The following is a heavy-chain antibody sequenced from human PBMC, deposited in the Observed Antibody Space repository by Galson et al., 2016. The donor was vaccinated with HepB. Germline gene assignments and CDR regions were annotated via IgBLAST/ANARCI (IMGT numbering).Heavy chain of an antibody. Sequence: SLRLSCAASGFTFSDSAMHWVRQASGRGLEWVGRIRSKANTYATAYAASVKGRFTISRDDSKNTASLQMNSLKTEATAVYYCTRRRAADGKGETVDNWGQGILVTVSS. D-gene: IGHD6-25*01. V-gene: IGHV3-73*01. CDR1: GFTFSDSA. CDR3: TRRRAADGKGETVDN. CDR2: IRSKANTYAT. J-gene: IGHJ4*02.